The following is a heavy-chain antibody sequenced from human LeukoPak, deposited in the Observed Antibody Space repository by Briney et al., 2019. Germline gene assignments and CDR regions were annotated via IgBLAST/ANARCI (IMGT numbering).Heavy chain of an antibody. Sequence: PGGSLRLSCAASGFPVSSNYMSWVRQAPGKGLAWVSVIYSGGSTYYADSVKGRFPISRDNSKHTLYLQMNSLRAEDTAVYYCAGPIRGWGQGTLVTVSS. V-gene: IGHV3-53*01. CDR2: IYSGGST. J-gene: IGHJ4*02. CDR3: AGPIRG. D-gene: IGHD3-10*01. CDR1: GFPVSSNY.